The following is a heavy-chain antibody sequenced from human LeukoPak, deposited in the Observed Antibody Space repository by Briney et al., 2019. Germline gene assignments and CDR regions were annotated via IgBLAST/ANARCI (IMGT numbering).Heavy chain of an antibody. Sequence: ASETLSLTCTVSGYSISSGYYWGWIRQPPGKGLEWIGSIYHSGSTFDNPSLKSRVTISVDTSKNQFSLKLSSVTAADTAVYYCALSSSWFSPNDYWGQGTLVTVSS. CDR3: ALSSSWFSPNDY. CDR1: GYSISSGYY. V-gene: IGHV4-38-2*02. D-gene: IGHD6-13*01. J-gene: IGHJ4*02. CDR2: IYHSGST.